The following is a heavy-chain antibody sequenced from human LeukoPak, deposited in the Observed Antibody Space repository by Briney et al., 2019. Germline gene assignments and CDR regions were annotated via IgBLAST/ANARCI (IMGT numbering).Heavy chain of an antibody. J-gene: IGHJ4*02. V-gene: IGHV4-30-2*01. D-gene: IGHD1-7*01. CDR3: ARVLTATMHS. CDR1: GDSIDVVNYY. CDR2: IYHSGST. Sequence: SETLSLTCAVSGDSIDVVNYYWSWFRQPPGKGLEWIGYIYHSGSTYYNLSLKNRITISIDTSKNQFSLQLTSVTAADTAVYYCARVLTATMHSWGQGTLVTVSS.